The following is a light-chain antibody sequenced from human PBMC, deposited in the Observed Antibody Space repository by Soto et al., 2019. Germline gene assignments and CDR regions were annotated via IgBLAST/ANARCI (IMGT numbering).Light chain of an antibody. CDR1: RSNIGAGYD. J-gene: IGLJ2*01. CDR3: QPYDSSLSGYVV. V-gene: IGLV1-40*01. CDR2: GNS. Sequence: QSVLTQPPSVSGAPGQRVTISCTGSRSNIGAGYDVHWYQQLPGTAPKLLIYGNSNRPSGVPDRFSGSKSGTSASLAITGLQAEDEADYYCQPYDSSLSGYVVFGGGTKVTVL.